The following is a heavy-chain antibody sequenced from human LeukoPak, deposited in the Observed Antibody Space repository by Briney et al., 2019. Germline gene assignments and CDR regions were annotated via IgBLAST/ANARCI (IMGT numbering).Heavy chain of an antibody. Sequence: SETLSLTCGVSGDSVSGYYWSWIRQPPGKGLEWIGYIYYSGSTNYNPSLKSRVTISVDTSKNQFSLKLSSVTAADTAVYYCASYSYYYDSSGYFDYWGQGTLVTVSS. CDR1: GDSVSGYY. CDR2: IYYSGST. CDR3: ASYSYYYDSSGYFDY. D-gene: IGHD3-22*01. J-gene: IGHJ4*02. V-gene: IGHV4-59*02.